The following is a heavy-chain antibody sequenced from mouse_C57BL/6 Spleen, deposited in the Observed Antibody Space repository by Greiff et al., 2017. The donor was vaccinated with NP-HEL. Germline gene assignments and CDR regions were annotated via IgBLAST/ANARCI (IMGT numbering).Heavy chain of an antibody. CDR2: FHTYNDDT. CDR1: GYTFTTSP. CDR3: ARRSPYYDLAY. V-gene: IGHV1-47*01. J-gene: IGHJ3*01. D-gene: IGHD2-4*01. Sequence: VQLQQSGAELVKPGASVKMSCKASGYTFTTSPLEWLKQHHGKSLEWIGNFHTYNDDTKYNEKFKGKATLTVEKSSSTVYLELSRLTSDDSAVYYCARRSPYYDLAYWGQGTLVTVSA.